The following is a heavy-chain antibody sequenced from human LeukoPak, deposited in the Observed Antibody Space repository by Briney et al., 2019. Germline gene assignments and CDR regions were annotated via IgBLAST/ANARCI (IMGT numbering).Heavy chain of an antibody. J-gene: IGHJ2*01. Sequence: ASVKVSCKASGYTFTGYYMHWVRQAPGQGLEWMGWINPNSGGTNYAQKFQGRVTMTRDTSISTAYMELSRLRSDDAAVYYCARELYSSSSRYFDLWGRGTLVTVSS. D-gene: IGHD6-13*01. CDR2: INPNSGGT. CDR1: GYTFTGYY. CDR3: ARELYSSSSRYFDL. V-gene: IGHV1-2*02.